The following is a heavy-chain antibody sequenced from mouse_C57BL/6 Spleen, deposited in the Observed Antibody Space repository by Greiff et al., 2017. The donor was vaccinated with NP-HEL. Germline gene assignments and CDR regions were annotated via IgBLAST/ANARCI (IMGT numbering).Heavy chain of an antibody. V-gene: IGHV5-17*01. J-gene: IGHJ4*01. CDR1: GFTFSDYG. CDR2: ISSGSSTI. CDR3: ARSNYDYAMDY. D-gene: IGHD2-1*01. Sequence: DVQLVESGGGLVKPGGSLKLSCAASGFTFSDYGMHWVRQAPEKGLEWVAYISSGSSTIYYADTVKGRFTIPRDNAKNTLFLQMTSLRSEDTAMYYCARSNYDYAMDYWGQGTSVTVSS.